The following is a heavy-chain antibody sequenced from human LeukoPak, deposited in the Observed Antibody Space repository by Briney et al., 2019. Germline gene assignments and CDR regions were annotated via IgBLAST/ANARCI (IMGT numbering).Heavy chain of an antibody. D-gene: IGHD6-13*01. CDR3: ATGRYSSSWYVY. Sequence: ASVKVSCKVSGYTLTELSMHWVRQAPGKGLERMGGFDPEDGETIYAQKFQGRVTMTEDTSTDTAYMELSSLRSEDTAVYYCATGRYSSSWYVYWGQGTLVTVSS. CDR1: GYTLTELS. CDR2: FDPEDGET. V-gene: IGHV1-24*01. J-gene: IGHJ4*02.